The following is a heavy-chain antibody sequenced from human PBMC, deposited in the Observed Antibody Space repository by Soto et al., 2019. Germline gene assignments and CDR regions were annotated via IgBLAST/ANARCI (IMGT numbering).Heavy chain of an antibody. V-gene: IGHV3-21*01. CDR1: GFTFSSYS. CDR2: ISSSSSYI. CDR3: AREGVDIVVVVAAAKMYNWFDP. Sequence: GGSLRLSCAASGFTFSSYSMNWVRQAPGKGLEWVSSISSSSSYIYYADSVKGRFTIARDNAKNSLYLQMNIRRAEDTAVYYCAREGVDIVVVVAAAKMYNWFDPWGQGTLVTVSS. J-gene: IGHJ5*02. D-gene: IGHD2-15*01.